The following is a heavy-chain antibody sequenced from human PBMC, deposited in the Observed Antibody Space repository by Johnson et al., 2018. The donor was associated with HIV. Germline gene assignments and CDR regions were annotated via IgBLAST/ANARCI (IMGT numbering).Heavy chain of an antibody. CDR1: GFTFDDYG. V-gene: IGHV3-20*04. CDR2: INWTCGST. D-gene: IGHD2-15*01. J-gene: IGHJ3*02. CDR3: VKGDEVVAATSGFDI. Sequence: VQLVESVGGLVKPGGSLRLSCSASGFTFDDYGMSWVRQAPGKGLAWVSGINWTCGSTYYADSVKGRFPISRDNSKSTLYLQMNSLRPEDTAVYYCVKGDEVVAATSGFDIWGQGIMVIVSS.